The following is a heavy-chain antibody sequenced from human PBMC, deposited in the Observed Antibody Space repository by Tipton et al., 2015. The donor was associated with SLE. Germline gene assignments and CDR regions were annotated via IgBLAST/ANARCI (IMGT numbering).Heavy chain of an antibody. Sequence: TLSLTCAVYGGSFISSSHYWGWIRQPPGKGLEYIGSIYYSGSPYYNPSLKSRVTISLDTSKNQFSLRLTSVTAADTAVYYCTRDNWVFTTTGTMVWGQGTLVTVSS. CDR2: IYYSGSP. CDR3: TRDNWVFTTTGTMV. V-gene: IGHV4-39*02. CDR1: GGSFISSSHY. D-gene: IGHD1-1*01. J-gene: IGHJ4*02.